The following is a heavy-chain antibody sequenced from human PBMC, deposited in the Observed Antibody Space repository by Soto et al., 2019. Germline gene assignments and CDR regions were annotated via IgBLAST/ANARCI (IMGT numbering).Heavy chain of an antibody. CDR1: GYSFTSYW. CDR3: ARPRYPGRGYYGMDV. Sequence: PGESLKISCKGSGYSFTSYWIGWVRQMPGKGLECMGIIYPGDSDTRYSPSFQGQVTISADKSISTAYLQWSSLKASGTAMYYCARPRYPGRGYYGMDVWGQGTTVTVSS. J-gene: IGHJ6*02. D-gene: IGHD2-15*01. V-gene: IGHV5-51*01. CDR2: IYPGDSDT.